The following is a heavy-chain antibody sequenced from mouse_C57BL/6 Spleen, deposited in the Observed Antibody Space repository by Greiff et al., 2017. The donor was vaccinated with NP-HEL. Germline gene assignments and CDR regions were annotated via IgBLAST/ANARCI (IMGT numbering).Heavy chain of an antibody. Sequence: VHLVESGPGLVQPSQSLSITCTVSGFSLTSYGVHWVRQSPGKGLEWLGVIWRGGSTDYNAAFMSRLSITKDNSKSQVFFKMNSLQADDTAIYYCAKKGIIYYGSSYGYFDVWGTGTTVTVSS. J-gene: IGHJ1*03. CDR1: GFSLTSYG. CDR2: IWRGGST. D-gene: IGHD1-1*01. CDR3: AKKGIIYYGSSYGYFDV. V-gene: IGHV2-5*01.